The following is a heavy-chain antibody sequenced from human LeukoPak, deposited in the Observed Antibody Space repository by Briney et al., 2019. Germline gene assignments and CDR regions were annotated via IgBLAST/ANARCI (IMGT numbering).Heavy chain of an antibody. CDR1: GYTFTGYY. J-gene: IGHJ4*02. Sequence: ASVKVSCKASGYTFTGYYMHWVRQAPGQGLGWLGWINPNSGGTNQAQKFQGRGTMTRDTSISTAYMELSSLRSDDTAVYYCARSARITMVRGVIDYWRQGTLITDSS. D-gene: IGHD3-10*01. CDR2: INPNSGGT. V-gene: IGHV1-2*02. CDR3: ARSARITMVRGVIDY.